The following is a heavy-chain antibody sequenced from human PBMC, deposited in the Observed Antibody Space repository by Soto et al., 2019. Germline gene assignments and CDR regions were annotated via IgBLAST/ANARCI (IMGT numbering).Heavy chain of an antibody. CDR2: INSDGSTT. CDR1: GFTFSNHW. V-gene: IGHV3-74*01. CDR3: ARGYSSGPDY. Sequence: EVQLVESGGGLVQPGGSLRLSCAASGFTFSNHWMHWVRQAPGKGLVWVSRINSDGSTTTYADSVKGLFTISRDNAKNTLDLQLNSLRAEDKALYYCARGYSSGPDYWGQGTLVTVSS. D-gene: IGHD6-19*01. J-gene: IGHJ4*02.